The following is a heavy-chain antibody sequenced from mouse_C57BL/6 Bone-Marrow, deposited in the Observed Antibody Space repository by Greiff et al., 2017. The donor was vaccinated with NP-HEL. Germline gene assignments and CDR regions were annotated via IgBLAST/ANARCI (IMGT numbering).Heavy chain of an antibody. CDR2: IYPGDGDT. CDR3: IYDGSRYGGDV. CDR1: GYAFSSSW. D-gene: IGHD1-1*01. Sequence: QVQLKESGPELVKPGASVKISCKASGYAFSSSWMNWVKQRPGKGLEWIGRIYPGDGDTKYNGKFKGKATLTADKSSSTAYMQLSSLTSEDSAVYVCIYDGSRYGGDVWGTGTTVTVSS. V-gene: IGHV1-82*01. J-gene: IGHJ1*03.